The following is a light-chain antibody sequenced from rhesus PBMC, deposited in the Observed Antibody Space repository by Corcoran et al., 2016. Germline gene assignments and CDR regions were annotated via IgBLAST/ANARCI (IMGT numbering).Light chain of an antibody. V-gene: IGKV1-69*01. CDR2: RAS. J-gene: IGKJ3*01. CDR1: QGISNW. CDR3: QQHDYSPFT. Sequence: DIQMTQSPSSLSASVGDRVTITCRASQGISNWLAWYQQRPGKAPKLLIYRASKLETGVPSRFSGSGAGTDFTLTIISLQPEDIATYYCQQHDYSPFTFGPGTKLDLK.